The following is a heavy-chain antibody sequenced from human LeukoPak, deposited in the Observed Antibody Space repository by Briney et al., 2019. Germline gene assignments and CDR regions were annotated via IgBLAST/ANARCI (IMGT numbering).Heavy chain of an antibody. V-gene: IGHV5-51*01. D-gene: IGHD6-13*01. CDR3: ASAAAGTEDIYYFDY. CDR2: IYPGDSDT. Sequence: GASVKVSCKGSGYSFTSYWIGWVRQMPGKGLEWMGIIYPGDSDTRYSPSFQGQVTISADKSISTAYLQWSSLKASDTAMYYCASAAAGTEDIYYFDYWGQGTLVTVSS. CDR1: GYSFTSYW. J-gene: IGHJ4*02.